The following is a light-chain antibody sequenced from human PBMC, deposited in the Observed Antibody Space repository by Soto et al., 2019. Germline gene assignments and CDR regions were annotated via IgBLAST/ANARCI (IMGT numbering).Light chain of an antibody. V-gene: IGKV4-1*01. CDR3: QQYDSTPLT. J-gene: IGKJ4*01. Sequence: DIVMTLSPDSLAVSLGERATINCKSSQSVLYSSNNKNYLAWYQQKPGQPPKLLIYWASTRESGVPDRFSGSGSGTDFTLTISSLQAEDVAVYYCQQYDSTPLTFGGGTKVDIK. CDR1: QSVLYSSNNKNY. CDR2: WAS.